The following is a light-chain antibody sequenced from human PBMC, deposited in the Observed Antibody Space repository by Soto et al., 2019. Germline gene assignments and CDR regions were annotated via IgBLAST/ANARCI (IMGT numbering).Light chain of an antibody. CDR1: SSNIGSNT. CDR2: SND. CDR3: AAWEDSLGGYV. Sequence: QSALTQPPSASGTPGQRVTISCSGSSSNIGSNTVNWYQQLPGTTPKLLIYSNDQRPSGVPDRFSGSKSGTSASLAISGLSFLDGADYSGAAWEDSLGGYVSGTGTKVPVL. V-gene: IGLV1-44*01. J-gene: IGLJ1*01.